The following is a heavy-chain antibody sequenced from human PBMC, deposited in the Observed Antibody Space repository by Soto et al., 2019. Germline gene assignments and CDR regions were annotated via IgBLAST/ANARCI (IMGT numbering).Heavy chain of an antibody. CDR1: GFTFSRHA. V-gene: IGHV3-23*01. D-gene: IGHD6-13*01. Sequence: VQLLESGGGLVQPGGSLRLSCAASGFTFSRHAMSWVRQAPGKGLEWVSTLSAFDNTYYADSVKGRFIISRDISKNTLSLQMNSLRVDDTAVYYCAKDPRAYSTNMGYYFDYWGQGSRVTVSS. J-gene: IGHJ4*02. CDR3: AKDPRAYSTNMGYYFDY. CDR2: LSAFDNT.